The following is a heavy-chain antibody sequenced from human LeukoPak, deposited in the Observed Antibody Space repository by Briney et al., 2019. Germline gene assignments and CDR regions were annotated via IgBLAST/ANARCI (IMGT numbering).Heavy chain of an antibody. D-gene: IGHD3-3*01. CDR3: ARSRNDFNYYFDY. J-gene: IGHJ4*02. Sequence: GASVKVSCKASGYTFTGYYMHWVRQAPGQGLEWMGWINPNSGGTNYAQKFQGRVTMTRDTSISTAYMELSRLRSDDTAVYYCARSRNDFNYYFDYWGQGTLVTVSS. CDR2: INPNSGGT. V-gene: IGHV1-2*02. CDR1: GYTFTGYY.